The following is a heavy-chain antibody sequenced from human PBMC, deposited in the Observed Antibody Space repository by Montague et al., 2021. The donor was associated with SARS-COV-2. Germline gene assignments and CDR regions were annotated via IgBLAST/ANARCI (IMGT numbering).Heavy chain of an antibody. CDR2: ISSSSSYI. D-gene: IGHD3-10*01. V-gene: IGHV3-21*01. J-gene: IGHJ6*02. CDR1: GFTFSSYS. Sequence: SRRLSFSASGFTFSSYSMNWVRQAPGKGLEWVSSISSSSSYIYYADSVKGRFTISRDNAKNSLYLQMNSLRAEDTAVYYCASGNRNYYYGMGVWGQGTTVTVSS. CDR3: ASGNRNYYYGMGV.